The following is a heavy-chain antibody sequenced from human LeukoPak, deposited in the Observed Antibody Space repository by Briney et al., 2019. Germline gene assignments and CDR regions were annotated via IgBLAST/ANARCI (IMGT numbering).Heavy chain of an antibody. D-gene: IGHD1-1*01. CDR2: TSSGGTII. CDR1: GFIFSDYY. CDR3: AKVGDNWDFDY. V-gene: IGHV3-11*04. Sequence: PGGSLRLSCATSGFIFSDYYLSWIRQAPGKGLEWVSYTSSGGTIIYYADSVKGRFTISRDNSKNTLYLQMNGLRGEDTAMYYCAKVGDNWDFDYWGQGTLVTVSS. J-gene: IGHJ4*02.